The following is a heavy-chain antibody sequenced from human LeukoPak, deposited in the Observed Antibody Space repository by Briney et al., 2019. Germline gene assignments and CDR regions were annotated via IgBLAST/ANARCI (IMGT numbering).Heavy chain of an antibody. J-gene: IGHJ6*03. D-gene: IGHD3-10*01. CDR3: ARGPPLGVVQYYYGSGSPNYYYKTS. CDR2: MYYSGST. Sequence: SETLSLTCTVAGGSISSHYWSWIRQPPGKGLEWIGYMYYSGSTNYNPSLKSRVTISVDTSKNQFSLKLSSVTAADTAVYYCARGPPLGVVQYYYGSGSPNYYYKTSGAKGPRSPSP. V-gene: IGHV4-59*11. CDR1: GGSISSHY.